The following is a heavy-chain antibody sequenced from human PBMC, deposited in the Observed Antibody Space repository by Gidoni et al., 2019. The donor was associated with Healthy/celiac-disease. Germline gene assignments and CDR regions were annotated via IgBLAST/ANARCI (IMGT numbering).Heavy chain of an antibody. CDR2: INHSGST. J-gene: IGHJ5*02. D-gene: IGHD4-17*01. Sequence: QVQLQQWGAGLLKPSETLSLTCAVYGGSFSGYYWSWIRQPPGKGLEWIGEINHSGSTNYNPSLKSRVTISVDTSKNQFSLKLSSVTAADTAVYYCARGPTDGTTWFDPWGQGTLVTVSS. V-gene: IGHV4-34*01. CDR1: GGSFSGYY. CDR3: ARGPTDGTTWFDP.